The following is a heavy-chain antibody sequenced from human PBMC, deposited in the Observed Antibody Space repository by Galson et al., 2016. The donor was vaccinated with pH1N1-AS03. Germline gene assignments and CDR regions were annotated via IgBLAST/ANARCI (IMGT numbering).Heavy chain of an antibody. CDR3: ALPNSGGNAFEI. D-gene: IGHD2/OR15-2a*01. J-gene: IGHJ3*02. CDR1: GVSVPSSGVG. Sequence: PALVKPTQTLTLTCSVSGVSVPSSGVGVGWFRQPPGKALEWLALVYWDETRRYSPSLKNRLTITKDSSKNQVVLTVTSVDPMDIATYFWALPNSGGNAFEIWGPGTMVTVSS. V-gene: IGHV2-5*02. CDR2: VYWDETR.